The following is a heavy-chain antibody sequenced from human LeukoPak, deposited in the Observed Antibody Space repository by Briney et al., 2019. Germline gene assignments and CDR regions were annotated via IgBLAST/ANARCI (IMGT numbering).Heavy chain of an antibody. D-gene: IGHD5-24*01. CDR1: GFTFSSYS. V-gene: IGHV3-23*01. CDR3: AKRGSRWLQLDPYWYFDL. Sequence: PGGSLRLSCAASGFTFSSYSMNWVRQAPGKGLEWVSAISGSGGSTYYADSVKGRFTISRDNSKNTLYLQMNSLRAEDTAVYYCAKRGSRWLQLDPYWYFDLWGRGTLVTVSS. J-gene: IGHJ2*01. CDR2: ISGSGGST.